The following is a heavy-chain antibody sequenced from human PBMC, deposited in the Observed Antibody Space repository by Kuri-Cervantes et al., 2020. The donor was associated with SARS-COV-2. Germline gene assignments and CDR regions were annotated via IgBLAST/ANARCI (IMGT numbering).Heavy chain of an antibody. CDR2: ISGSAGST. V-gene: IGHV3-23*01. CDR1: GFTFSSCA. Sequence: ETLSLTCAASGFTFSSCAMSWVRQAPGKGLEWVSTISGSAGSTYSADSVKGRFTISRDNAKNMLFLQMNSLRAEDTAVYYCVRDGDHWNFDYWGQGTLVTVSS. J-gene: IGHJ4*02. D-gene: IGHD1-1*01. CDR3: VRDGDHWNFDY.